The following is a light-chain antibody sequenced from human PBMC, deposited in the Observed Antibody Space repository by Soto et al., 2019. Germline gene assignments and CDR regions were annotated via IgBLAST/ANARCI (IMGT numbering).Light chain of an antibody. Sequence: QSALTQPASVSGSPGQSITISCTGTSSDVGSYNLVSWYQQYQGKAPKLMIYEGSQRPSGVPDRFSGSKSGTSASLAISGLQSDDEADYYCATWDDSLNVWVFGGGTKLTVL. V-gene: IGLV2-14*02. J-gene: IGLJ3*02. CDR1: SSDVGSYNL. CDR3: ATWDDSLNVWV. CDR2: EGS.